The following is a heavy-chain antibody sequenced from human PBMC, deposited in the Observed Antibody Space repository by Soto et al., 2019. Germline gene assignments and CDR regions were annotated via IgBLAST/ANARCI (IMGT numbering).Heavy chain of an antibody. CDR2: IYYSGST. V-gene: IGHV4-59*01. CDR1: GCSISSYY. Sequence: SETLSLTCTVSGCSISSYYWSWIRQPPGKGLEWIGYIYYSGSTNYNPSLKSRVTISVDTSKNQFSLKLSSVTAADTAVYYCARDIVVVPAEKYYYYYGMDVWGQGTTVTVS. J-gene: IGHJ6*02. CDR3: ARDIVVVPAEKYYYYYGMDV. D-gene: IGHD2-2*01.